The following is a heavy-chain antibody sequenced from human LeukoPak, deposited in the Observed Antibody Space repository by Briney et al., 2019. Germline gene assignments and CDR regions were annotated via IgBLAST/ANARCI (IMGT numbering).Heavy chain of an antibody. CDR1: GASNSDYY. CDR2: IYYSGTT. J-gene: IGHJ4*02. D-gene: IGHD3-22*01. CDR3: ARLIYDTSHYYFLDS. V-gene: IGHV4-59*01. Sequence: PSETLSLTCTVSGASNSDYYWSWIRQPPGKGLDWIGSIYYSGTTDYNRSLESRVTMSVDTSQTQLSLRLTSVNAADTAVYYCARLIYDTSHYYFLDSWGQGTLVTVSS.